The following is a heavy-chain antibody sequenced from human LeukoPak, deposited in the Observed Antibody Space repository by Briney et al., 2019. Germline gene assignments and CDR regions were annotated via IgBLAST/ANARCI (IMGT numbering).Heavy chain of an antibody. Sequence: GGSLRLSCSASGFTFTTYGMNWVRQAPGKGLEWVSGIGGSGVRTYYADSVKGRFTISRDNSKNTVFLQMNSLRAEDTAVYYCARGIAQTTLNAFDIWGQGTLVTVSS. J-gene: IGHJ3*02. V-gene: IGHV3-23*01. D-gene: IGHD4-11*01. CDR2: IGGSGVRT. CDR1: GFTFTTYG. CDR3: ARGIAQTTLNAFDI.